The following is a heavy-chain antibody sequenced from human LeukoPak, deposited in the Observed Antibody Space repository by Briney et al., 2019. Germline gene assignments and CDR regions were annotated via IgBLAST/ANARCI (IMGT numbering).Heavy chain of an antibody. V-gene: IGHV1-46*03. CDR1: GYTFTSYY. J-gene: IGHJ4*02. Sequence: ASVKVSCKASGYTFTSYYMHWVRQAPGQRLEWMGIINPSGGSTSYAQKFQGRVTMTRDTSTSTVYMELSSLRSEDTAVYYCARVARYDFWSGYLNFDYWGQGTLVTVSS. CDR2: INPSGGST. CDR3: ARVARYDFWSGYLNFDY. D-gene: IGHD3-3*01.